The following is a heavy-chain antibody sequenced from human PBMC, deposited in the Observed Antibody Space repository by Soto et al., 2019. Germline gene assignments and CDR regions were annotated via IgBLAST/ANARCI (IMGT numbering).Heavy chain of an antibody. CDR2: INPNSGGT. D-gene: IGHD5-12*01. J-gene: IGHJ4*01. CDR1: GYTSTGYY. CDR3: ARDLLSRRGYSGYPLAF. Sequence: ASVKVSCKASGYTSTGYYRHWGRQAPGQGLEWMGWINPNSGGTNYAQKFQGRVTMTRDTSISTAYMELSRLRSDDTAVYYCARDLLSRRGYSGYPLAFWGQGTLVPDSS. V-gene: IGHV1-2*02.